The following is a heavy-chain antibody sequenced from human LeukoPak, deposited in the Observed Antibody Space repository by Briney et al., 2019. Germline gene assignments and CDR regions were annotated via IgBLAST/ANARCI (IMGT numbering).Heavy chain of an antibody. V-gene: IGHV3-7*01. CDR2: IDEDGTEK. Sequence: GGSLRLSCAASAFTFSSYWMNWVRQAPGKGLEWVAGIDEDGTEKYYVESVKGRFTISRDNAKKSVYLQMSSLRADDTAVYYRARATTAVDSYWGQGTLVTVSS. CDR3: ARATTAVDSY. D-gene: IGHD1/OR15-1a*01. J-gene: IGHJ4*02. CDR1: AFTFSSYW.